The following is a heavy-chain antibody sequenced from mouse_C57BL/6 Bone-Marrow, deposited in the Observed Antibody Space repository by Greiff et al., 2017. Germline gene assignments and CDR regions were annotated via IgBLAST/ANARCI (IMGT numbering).Heavy chain of an antibody. D-gene: IGHD2-4*01. CDR1: GFTFSSYG. J-gene: IGHJ3*01. V-gene: IGHV5-6*01. Sequence: EVNLVESGGDLVKPGGSLKLSCAASGFTFSSYGMSWVRQTPDKRLEWVATISSGGSYTYYPDSVKGRFTISRDNAKNTLYLQMSSLKSEDTAMYYCARDDYVLFAYWGQGTLVTVSA. CDR2: ISSGGSYT. CDR3: ARDDYVLFAY.